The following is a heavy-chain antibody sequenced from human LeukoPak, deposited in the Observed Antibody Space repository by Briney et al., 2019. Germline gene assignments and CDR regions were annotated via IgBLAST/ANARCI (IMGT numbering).Heavy chain of an antibody. V-gene: IGHV3-23*01. D-gene: IGHD5-18*01. J-gene: IGHJ4*02. CDR1: GFTFTKYW. Sequence: PGGSLRLSCAASGFTFTKYWMSWVRQAPGKGLEWVSAISGSGGSTYYADSVKGRFTISRDNSKNTLYLQMNSLRAEDTALYYCAKDIEADTAMGVGVDYWGQGTLVTVSS. CDR3: AKDIEADTAMGVGVDY. CDR2: ISGSGGST.